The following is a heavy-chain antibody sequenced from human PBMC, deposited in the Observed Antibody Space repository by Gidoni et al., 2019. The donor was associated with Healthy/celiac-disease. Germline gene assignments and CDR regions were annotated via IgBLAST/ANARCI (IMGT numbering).Heavy chain of an antibody. J-gene: IGHJ4*02. CDR2: IWYDGSNK. Sequence: QVQLVESGGGVVQPGRSLRLSCAASGFTFSSYGMHWVRQAPGKGLEWVAVIWYDGSNKYYADSVKGRFTISRDNSKNTLYLQMNSLRAEDTAVYYCARGRRGEYYDSSGYYIYFDYWGQGTLVTVSS. D-gene: IGHD3-22*01. CDR1: GFTFSSYG. CDR3: ARGRRGEYYDSSGYYIYFDY. V-gene: IGHV3-33*01.